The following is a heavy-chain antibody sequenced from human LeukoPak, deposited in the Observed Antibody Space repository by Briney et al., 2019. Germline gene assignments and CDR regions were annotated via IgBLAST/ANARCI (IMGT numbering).Heavy chain of an antibody. Sequence: GGSLRLSCAASGFTFSSYWMSWVRQAPGKGLEWVANIKQDGSEKYYVDSVKGRFTISRDNAKNSLYLQMNSLRAEGTAVYYCARDHRGTYYYYYMDVWGKGTTVTVSS. J-gene: IGHJ6*03. CDR1: GFTFSSYW. CDR2: IKQDGSEK. D-gene: IGHD1-1*01. V-gene: IGHV3-7*01. CDR3: ARDHRGTYYYYYMDV.